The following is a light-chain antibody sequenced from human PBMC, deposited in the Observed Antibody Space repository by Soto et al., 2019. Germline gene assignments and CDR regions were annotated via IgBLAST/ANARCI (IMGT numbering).Light chain of an antibody. Sequence: QSALTQPASVSGSPGQSITISCTGTSSDVVSYDLVSWYLQHPGNAPKLMIYEVSKRPSGVSNRFSGSKSGNTASLTISGLQAEDEADYYCCSYTGSSTFVVFGGGTKLTVL. CDR3: CSYTGSSTFVV. V-gene: IGLV2-23*02. CDR2: EVS. CDR1: SSDVVSYDL. J-gene: IGLJ2*01.